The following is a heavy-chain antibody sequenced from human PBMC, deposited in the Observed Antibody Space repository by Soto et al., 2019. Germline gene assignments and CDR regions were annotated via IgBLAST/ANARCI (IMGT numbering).Heavy chain of an antibody. CDR1: GYSFTSYW. CDR2: IYPGDSDT. Sequence: CQGSGYSFTSYWIGWVRQMPGKGLEWMGIIYPGDSDTRYSPSFQGQVTISADKSISTAYLMWSSLKASDTATYYCARRPIWFGETGTYFGLDVWGQGTTVNVSS. J-gene: IGHJ6*02. CDR3: ARRPIWFGETGTYFGLDV. V-gene: IGHV5-51*01. D-gene: IGHD3-10*01.